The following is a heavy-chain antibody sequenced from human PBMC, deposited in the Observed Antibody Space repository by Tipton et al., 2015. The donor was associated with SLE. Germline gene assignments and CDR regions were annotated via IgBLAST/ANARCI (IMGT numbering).Heavy chain of an antibody. D-gene: IGHD2-15*01. CDR1: GGSISSLY. CDR3: ATGGYPDAFDM. Sequence: TLSLTCTFSGGSISSLYWNWIRQPPGKGLEWIGYIYYSGSTKHNPPLKRRITISEDTSKNQFSLKLSSVTAADTAVYYCATGGYPDAFDMWGQGTMVTVSS. J-gene: IGHJ3*02. CDR2: IYYSGST. V-gene: IGHV4-59*11.